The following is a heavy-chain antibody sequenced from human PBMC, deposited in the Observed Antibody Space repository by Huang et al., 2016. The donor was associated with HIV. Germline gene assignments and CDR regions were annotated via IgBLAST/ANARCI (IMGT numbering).Heavy chain of an antibody. Sequence: QVRLNQWGAGLLKPAETLSLTCAVSDASFDGYFWPWIRQSPGPGLEWIGEINDRTEMNFHPSFGSRLRLTVDTSKKQFSLGLRSVTAADTGVYFCAKRGRGRSGYGYIGYFDAWAQGSLVTV. CDR2: INDRTEM. D-gene: IGHD5-12*01. J-gene: IGHJ5*02. CDR1: DASFDGYF. V-gene: IGHV4-34*01. CDR3: AKRGRGRSGYGYIGYFDA.